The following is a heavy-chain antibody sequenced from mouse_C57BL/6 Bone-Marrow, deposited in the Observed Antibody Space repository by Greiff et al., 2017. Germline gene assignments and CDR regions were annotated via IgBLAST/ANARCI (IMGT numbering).Heavy chain of an antibody. V-gene: IGHV5-6*01. J-gene: IGHJ3*01. Sequence: EVKLMESGGDLVKPGGSLKLSCAASGFTFSSYGMSWVRQTPDKRLEWVATISSGGSYTYYPDSVKGRFTISRDNAKKTLYLQMSSLKSEDTAMYYCARSPTVEKACWGQGTLVTVSA. CDR1: GFTFSSYG. D-gene: IGHD1-1*01. CDR2: ISSGGSYT. CDR3: ARSPTVEKAC.